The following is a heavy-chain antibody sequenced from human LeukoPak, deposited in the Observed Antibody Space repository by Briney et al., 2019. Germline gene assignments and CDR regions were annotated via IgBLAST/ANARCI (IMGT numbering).Heavy chain of an antibody. CDR1: GFTFSSYA. D-gene: IGHD3-22*01. CDR2: ISYDGSNK. CDR3: ARDHHHYYDGSGYTDY. V-gene: IGHV3-30-3*01. Sequence: GGSLRLSCAASGFTFSSYAMHWVRQAPGKGLEWVAVISYDGSNKYYADSVKGRFTISRDNSKNTLYLQMNSLRAEDTAVYYCARDHHHYYDGSGYTDYWGQGTLVTVSS. J-gene: IGHJ4*02.